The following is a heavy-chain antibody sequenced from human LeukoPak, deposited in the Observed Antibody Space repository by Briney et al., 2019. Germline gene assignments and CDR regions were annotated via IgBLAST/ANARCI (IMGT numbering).Heavy chain of an antibody. Sequence: PGGSLRLSCAASGFPFNSYVVTWVRQAPGKWLEWVSVISGSGGLTYHADSVKGRFTVSRDNSKNTLYLQMNSLRAEDTAVYPCAKGYYDYIWGSYRSDAFDIWGQGTMVTVSS. V-gene: IGHV3-23*01. CDR1: GFPFNSYV. D-gene: IGHD3-16*02. CDR2: ISGSGGLT. J-gene: IGHJ3*02. CDR3: AKGYYDYIWGSYRSDAFDI.